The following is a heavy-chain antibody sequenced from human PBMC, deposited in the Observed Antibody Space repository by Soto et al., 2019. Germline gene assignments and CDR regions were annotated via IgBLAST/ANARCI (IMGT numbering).Heavy chain of an antibody. V-gene: IGHV1-2*04. Sequence: VASVKVSCKASGYTFTGYYMHWVRQAPGQGPEWMGWINPNSGGTNYAQKFQGWVTMTRDTSISTAYMELSRLRSDDTAVYYCARVGYCSGGSCYGVEYGMDVWGQGTTVTVSS. D-gene: IGHD2-15*01. J-gene: IGHJ6*02. CDR2: INPNSGGT. CDR1: GYTFTGYY. CDR3: ARVGYCSGGSCYGVEYGMDV.